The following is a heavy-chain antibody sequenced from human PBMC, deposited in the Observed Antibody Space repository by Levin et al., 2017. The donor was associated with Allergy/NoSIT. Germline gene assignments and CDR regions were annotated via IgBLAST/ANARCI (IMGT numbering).Heavy chain of an antibody. J-gene: IGHJ4*02. D-gene: IGHD3-3*01. CDR2: ISSTGSTI. CDR3: ARQLGNFWSGYNYFDY. CDR1: GFTFSSYE. Sequence: SCAASGFTFSSYEMNWVRRAPGKGLEWVSYISSTGSTIYSADSVKGRFTIPRDNAKNSLYLHMNSLRAEYTAVYYCARQLGNFWSGYNYFDYWGQGTLVTVSS. V-gene: IGHV3-48*03.